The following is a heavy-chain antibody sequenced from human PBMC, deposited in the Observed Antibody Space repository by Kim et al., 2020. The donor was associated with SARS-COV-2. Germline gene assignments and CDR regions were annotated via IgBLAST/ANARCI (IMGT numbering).Heavy chain of an antibody. CDR1: GFTFTTYG. J-gene: IGHJ4*02. V-gene: IGHV3-30*03. D-gene: IGHD6-19*01. Sequence: GGSLRLSCVASGFTFTTYGMHWVRQPPGKGLEWVAAIQSDGSKEYYVDSMKGRFIISRDDPKNTLYLQINSLRDDDTAVYYCVRDSTYSSGWYPLGFWGQGTLVTVSS. CDR3: VRDSTYSSGWYPLGF. CDR2: IQSDGSKE.